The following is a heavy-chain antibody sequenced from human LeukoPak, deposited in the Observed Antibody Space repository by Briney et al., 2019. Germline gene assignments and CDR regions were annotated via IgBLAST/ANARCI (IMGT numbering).Heavy chain of an antibody. Sequence: GGSLRLSCAASGFTVSGYPMNWVRQAPGKGLEWVSHINSGSNDIWYADSVKGRFTISRDNARSSLYLQMNSLRAEDTAVYYCARTLRLNTPRAFDIWGQGTKVTVSS. V-gene: IGHV3-48*01. J-gene: IGHJ3*02. CDR3: ARTLRLNTPRAFDI. D-gene: IGHD2-8*01. CDR1: GFTVSGYP. CDR2: INSGSNDI.